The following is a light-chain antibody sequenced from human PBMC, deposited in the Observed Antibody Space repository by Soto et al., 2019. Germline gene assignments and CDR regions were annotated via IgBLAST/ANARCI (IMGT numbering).Light chain of an antibody. CDR1: HSLVYSDGNTY. CDR3: IHATHCPPT. Sequence: DVVLTQSPLSLPVTLGQPASISCRSSHSLVYSDGNTYLHWFLQRPGQSPRRLIYQLSKRYSGVPDRFTGSGSETDFTLNISRVEAEDVGFYYFIHATHCPPTFGQGTKLEIK. V-gene: IGKV2-30*01. CDR2: QLS. J-gene: IGKJ2*01.